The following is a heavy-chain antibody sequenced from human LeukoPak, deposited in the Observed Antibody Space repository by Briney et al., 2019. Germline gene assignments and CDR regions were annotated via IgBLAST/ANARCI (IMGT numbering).Heavy chain of an antibody. Sequence: PSETLSLTCTVSGGSVNSGSYYWSWIRQPPGKGLEWIGYVFYSGTTNYNPSLKSRVTISVDASKNQFSLKLTSVIAADTAVYYCARVVIITRFFDYWGQGTLVTVSP. CDR3: ARVVIITRFFDY. J-gene: IGHJ4*02. CDR1: GGSVNSGSYY. V-gene: IGHV4-61*01. D-gene: IGHD2/OR15-2a*01. CDR2: VFYSGTT.